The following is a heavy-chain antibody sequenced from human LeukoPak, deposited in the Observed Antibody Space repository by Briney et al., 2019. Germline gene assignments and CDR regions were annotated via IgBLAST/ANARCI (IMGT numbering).Heavy chain of an antibody. D-gene: IGHD3-22*01. J-gene: IGHJ5*02. CDR1: GYTLTELS. Sequence: ASVKVSCKVSGYTLTELSMHWVRQAPGKGLEWMGGFDPEDGETIYAQKFQGRVTMTEDTSTDTAYMELSSLRSEDTAVYYCARERRWQYYDSSGYISWFDPWGQGTLVTVSS. CDR2: FDPEDGET. V-gene: IGHV1-24*01. CDR3: ARERRWQYYDSSGYISWFDP.